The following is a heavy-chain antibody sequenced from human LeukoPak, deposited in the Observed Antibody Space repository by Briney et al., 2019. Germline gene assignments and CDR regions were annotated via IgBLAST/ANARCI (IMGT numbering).Heavy chain of an antibody. J-gene: IGHJ6*03. CDR2: IYYSGST. CDR3: ARGLSLRSYGYSWDYYYYYMDV. Sequence: PSETLSLTCTVSGGSISSYYWSWIRQPPGKGLEWIGYIYYSGSTNYNPSLKSRVTMSVDTSKNQFSLKLSSVTAADTAVYYCARGLSLRSYGYSWDYYYYYMDVWGKGTTVTISS. D-gene: IGHD5-18*01. CDR1: GGSISSYY. V-gene: IGHV4-59*12.